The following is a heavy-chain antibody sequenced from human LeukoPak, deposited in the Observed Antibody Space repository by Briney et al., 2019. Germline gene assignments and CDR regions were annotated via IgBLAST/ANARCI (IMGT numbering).Heavy chain of an antibody. CDR1: GITFSSYW. J-gene: IGHJ4*02. Sequence: GGSLRLSCADSGITFSSYWMSWVRQAPGKGLEWVANIKQDGGEKYYVASVKGRFTISRDNAKNSLYLQMNNLRVEDTAVYYCARDGRPLDYWGQGTLVTVSS. V-gene: IGHV3-7*03. CDR3: ARDGRPLDY. CDR2: IKQDGGEK.